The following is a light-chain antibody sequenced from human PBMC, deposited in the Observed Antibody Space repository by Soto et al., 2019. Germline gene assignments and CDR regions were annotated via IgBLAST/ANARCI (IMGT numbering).Light chain of an antibody. J-gene: IGLJ2*01. CDR3: CSYAGSYTVL. Sequence: QSALTQPRSVSGSPGQSVTISCTGTSSDVGGYNYVSRYQQHPGKAPKVMIYDVSKRPSGVPDRFSGSKSGNTASLTISGLQAEDEADYYCCSYAGSYTVLFGGGTKLTVL. CDR1: SSDVGGYNY. CDR2: DVS. V-gene: IGLV2-11*01.